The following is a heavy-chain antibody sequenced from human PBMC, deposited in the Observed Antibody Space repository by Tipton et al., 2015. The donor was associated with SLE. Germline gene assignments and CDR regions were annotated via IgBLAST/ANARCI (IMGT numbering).Heavy chain of an antibody. V-gene: IGHV4-59*11. D-gene: IGHD2-15*01. CDR3: AGAWQGYCSGGTCYVLDY. Sequence: TLSLTCTVSGGSISSHYWSWIRQAPGKGLEWIGYNSYSETTNYNPSLKSRVTISVDTSKNQFSLKLRSVTAADTAVYYCAGAWQGYCSGGTCYVLDYWGQGTLVTVSS. J-gene: IGHJ4*02. CDR2: NSYSETT. CDR1: GGSISSHY.